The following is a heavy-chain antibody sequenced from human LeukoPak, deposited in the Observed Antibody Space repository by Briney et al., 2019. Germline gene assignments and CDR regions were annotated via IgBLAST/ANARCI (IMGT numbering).Heavy chain of an antibody. CDR2: ISGSGGST. V-gene: IGHV3-23*01. D-gene: IGHD3-22*01. CDR3: AKDLVEVDSSGYAGTDAFDI. J-gene: IGHJ3*02. CDR1: GFTFSSYA. Sequence: GGSLRLSCAASGFTFSSYAMSWVRQAPGKGLEWVSAISGSGGSTYYADSVKGRFTISRDNSKNTLYLQMSSLRAEDTAIYYCAKDLVEVDSSGYAGTDAFDIWGQGSMVTVSS.